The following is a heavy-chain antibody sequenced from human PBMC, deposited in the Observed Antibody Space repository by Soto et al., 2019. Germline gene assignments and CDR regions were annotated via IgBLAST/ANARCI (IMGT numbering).Heavy chain of an antibody. CDR1: GFTFSSYW. Sequence: QTGGSLRLSCAASGFTFSSYWMSWVRQAPGKGLEWVANIKQDGSEKYYVDSVKGRFTISRDNAKNSLYLQMNSLRAEDTAVYYCARVRRDGYNLYYYYGMDVWGQGTTVTVSS. CDR3: ARVRRDGYNLYYYYGMDV. D-gene: IGHD5-12*01. J-gene: IGHJ6*02. V-gene: IGHV3-7*01. CDR2: IKQDGSEK.